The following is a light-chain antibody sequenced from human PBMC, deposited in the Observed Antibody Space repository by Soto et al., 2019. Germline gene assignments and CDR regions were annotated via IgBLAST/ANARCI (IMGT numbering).Light chain of an antibody. CDR2: GAS. CDR3: QQTHAVPLT. V-gene: IGKV1-39*01. Sequence: FQMTLSPSSLPASVGSSVTIVCRASQPIGNYLNWYQQKPGEAPKVLIFGASSLRSGVPSRFSGSGSGTDFTLTINNLHTEDSATYYCQQTHAVPLTFGQGTRLEIK. J-gene: IGKJ5*01. CDR1: QPIGNY.